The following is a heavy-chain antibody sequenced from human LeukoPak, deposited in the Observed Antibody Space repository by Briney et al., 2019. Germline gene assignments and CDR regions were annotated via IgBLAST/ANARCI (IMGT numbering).Heavy chain of an antibody. J-gene: IGHJ3*02. CDR2: IYYSGST. Sequence: SETLSLTCTVSGGSISSGGYYWSWIRQHPGKGLEWIGYIYYSGSTYYNLSLKSRVTISVDTSKNQFSLKLSSVTAADTAVYYCARNLPRYAFDIWGQGTMVTVSS. CDR1: GGSISSGGYY. CDR3: ARNLPRYAFDI. V-gene: IGHV4-31*03.